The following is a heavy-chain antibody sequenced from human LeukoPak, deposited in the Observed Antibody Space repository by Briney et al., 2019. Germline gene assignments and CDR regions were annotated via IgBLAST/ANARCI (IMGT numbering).Heavy chain of an antibody. Sequence: SQTLSLTCTVSGGSISSGDYYWSWIRQPPGKGPEWIGYIYYSGSTYYNPSLKSRVTISVDTSKNQFSLKLSSVTAADTAVYYCAREVVVVAAVFDYWGQGTLVTVSS. V-gene: IGHV4-30-4*08. D-gene: IGHD2-15*01. CDR3: AREVVVVAAVFDY. CDR2: IYYSGST. CDR1: GGSISSGDYY. J-gene: IGHJ4*02.